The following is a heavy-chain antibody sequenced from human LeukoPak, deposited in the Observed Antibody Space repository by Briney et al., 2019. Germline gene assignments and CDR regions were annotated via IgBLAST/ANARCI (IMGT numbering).Heavy chain of an antibody. CDR2: IYYSGST. CDR1: GGSISSSSYY. V-gene: IGHV4-39*01. Sequence: SETLSLTCTVSGGSISSSSYYWGWLRQPPGKGREWLGSIYYSGSTYYNPSLKSRVTISVDTSKNQFSLKLSSVTAADTAVYYCARQDIVVVPAATPYYYYMDVWGKGTTVTVSS. CDR3: ARQDIVVVPAATPYYYYMDV. J-gene: IGHJ6*03. D-gene: IGHD2-2*01.